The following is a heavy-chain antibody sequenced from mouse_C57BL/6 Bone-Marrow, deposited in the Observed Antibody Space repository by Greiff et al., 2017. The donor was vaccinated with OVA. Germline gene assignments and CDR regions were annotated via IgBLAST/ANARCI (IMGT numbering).Heavy chain of an antibody. J-gene: IGHJ2*01. CDR1: GYAFSSSW. V-gene: IGHV1-82*01. Sequence: QVQLQQSGPELVKPGASVKISCKASGYAFSSSWMNWVKQRPGKGLEWIGRIYPGDGDTNYNGKFKGKATLTADKSSSTAYMQLSSLTAEDSAVYFCARDATVVATKDYWGQGTTLTVSS. CDR2: IYPGDGDT. D-gene: IGHD1-1*01. CDR3: ARDATVVATKDY.